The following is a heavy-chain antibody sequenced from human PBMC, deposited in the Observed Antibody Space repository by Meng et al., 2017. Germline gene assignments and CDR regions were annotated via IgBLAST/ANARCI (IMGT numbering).Heavy chain of an antibody. J-gene: IGHJ2*01. Sequence: HITSKGSGPPLVKPPQTLTLACTFSGFSLSTSGVGLGWIRQPPGRALEWLALIYWNDDKRYSPSLKSRLTITKDTSKNQVVLTMTNMDPVDTATYYCAHRLYSGSYYGWYFDLWGRGTLVTVSS. V-gene: IGHV2-5*01. CDR1: GFSLSTSGVG. CDR3: AHRLYSGSYYGWYFDL. D-gene: IGHD1-26*01. CDR2: IYWNDDK.